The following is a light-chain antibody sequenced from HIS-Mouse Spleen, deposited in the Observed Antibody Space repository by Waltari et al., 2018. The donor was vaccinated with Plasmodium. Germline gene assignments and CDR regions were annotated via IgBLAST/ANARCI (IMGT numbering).Light chain of an antibody. Sequence: SYELTQPPSVSVSPGQTDSITCSGDKLGDKYACWYQQKPGQSPVLVLYQDSKRPSGIPERFSGSNSGNTATLTISGTQAMDEADYYCQAWDSSTAVFGGGTKLTVL. CDR3: QAWDSSTAV. V-gene: IGLV3-1*01. CDR1: KLGDKY. J-gene: IGLJ3*02. CDR2: QDS.